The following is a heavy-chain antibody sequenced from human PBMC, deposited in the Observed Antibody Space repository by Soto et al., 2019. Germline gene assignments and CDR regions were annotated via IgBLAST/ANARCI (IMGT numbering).Heavy chain of an antibody. V-gene: IGHV5-51*01. CDR3: ARLSGGGNSVKPDAFDI. CDR2: IYPGDSDT. J-gene: IGHJ3*02. Sequence: GESLKISCKGSGYSFTSYWIGWVRQMPGKGPEWMGIIYPGDSDTRYRPSFQGQVTMSADKSISTAYLQWSRLKASDTAMYYCARLSGGGNSVKPDAFDIWGQGTMVTVSS. D-gene: IGHD2-21*02. CDR1: GYSFTSYW.